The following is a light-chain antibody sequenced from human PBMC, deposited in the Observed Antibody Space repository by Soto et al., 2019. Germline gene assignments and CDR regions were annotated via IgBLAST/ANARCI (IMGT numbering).Light chain of an antibody. Sequence: DIQMTQSSSTLSASVGDTVTITCRASQSISSRLAWYQQKPGKAPRLLLYDASSLETGVPLRFSGSGSGTEFTLTINNLQPDDFATYYCQQYSSFSLTFGQGTKVDI. CDR3: QQYSSFSLT. J-gene: IGKJ1*01. V-gene: IGKV1-5*01. CDR2: DAS. CDR1: QSISSR.